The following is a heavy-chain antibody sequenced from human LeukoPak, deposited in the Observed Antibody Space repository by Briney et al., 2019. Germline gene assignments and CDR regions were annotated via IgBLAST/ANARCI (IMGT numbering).Heavy chain of an antibody. V-gene: IGHV4-31*03. D-gene: IGHD3-3*01. CDR2: IYYSGST. CDR3: ARVGRDFWSGYYGVDV. CDR1: GGSISSGGYY. J-gene: IGHJ6*02. Sequence: PSETLSLTCTVSGGSISSGGYYWSWIRQHPGKGLEWIGYIYYSGSTYYNPSLKSRVTISVDTSKNQFSLKLSSVTAADTAVYYCARVGRDFWSGYYGVDVWGQGTTVTVSS.